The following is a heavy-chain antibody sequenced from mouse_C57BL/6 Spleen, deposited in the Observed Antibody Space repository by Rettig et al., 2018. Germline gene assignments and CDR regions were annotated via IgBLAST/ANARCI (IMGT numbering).Heavy chain of an antibody. CDR2: IDPSDSYT. V-gene: IGHV1-69*01. D-gene: IGHD1-1*01. CDR3: AVYGSRPYGYCGV. Sequence: LQQPGAELVMPGASVKLSCKASGYTFTSYWMHWVKQRPGQGLEWIGEIDPSDSYTNYNQKFKGKSTLTVDKSSSTAYMQLSSLTSEDSAGYYCAVYGSRPYGYCGVWGTGTTVTVSS. J-gene: IGHJ1*03. CDR1: GYTFTSYW.